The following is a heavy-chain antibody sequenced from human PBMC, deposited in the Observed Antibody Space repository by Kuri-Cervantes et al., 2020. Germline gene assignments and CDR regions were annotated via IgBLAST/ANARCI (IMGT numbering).Heavy chain of an antibody. Sequence: SESLSLTCTVSGVSVSTDSHYWSWTRQPPGKGLEWIGYIYYIGSTNYNPSLKCRVTIHKSKNQSSLKLSSVTAADTAVYYCASIVVATGAIYYFDYWGHGTLVTVSS. CDR3: ASIVVATGAIYYFDY. CDR2: IYYIGST. J-gene: IGHJ4*01. V-gene: IGHV4-61*01. CDR1: GVSVSTDSHY. D-gene: IGHD2-2*01.